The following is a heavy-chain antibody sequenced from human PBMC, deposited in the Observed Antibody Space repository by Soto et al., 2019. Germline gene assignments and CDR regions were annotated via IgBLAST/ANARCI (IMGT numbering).Heavy chain of an antibody. CDR2: ISYGGSDK. V-gene: IGHV3-30-3*02. J-gene: IGHJ6*02. D-gene: IGHD1-26*01. CDR3: AKKALLYYYGMDV. CDR1: GFTFNRYA. Sequence: QVQLVESGGGVVQPGRSLRLSCAASGFTFNRYAIHWVRQAPGKGLEWVAVISYGGSDKYYADSVKGRFTVSRDNSKNTLYLQMNSLRAEDTAIYYCAKKALLYYYGMDVWGQGTTVTVSS.